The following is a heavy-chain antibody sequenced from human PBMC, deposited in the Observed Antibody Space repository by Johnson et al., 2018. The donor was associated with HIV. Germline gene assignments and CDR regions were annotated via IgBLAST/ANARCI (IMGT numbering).Heavy chain of an antibody. CDR2: ISSDESNK. V-gene: IGHV3-30*04. CDR3: AREGGSGSYYDAFDL. J-gene: IGHJ3*01. CDR1: GFTFSSYA. Sequence: QMLLVESGGGLVQPGGSLRLSCAASGFTFSSYAMSWVRQAPGKGLEWVAVISSDESNKYYADSVKGRFTISRDNSKNTLFLQMDSLRADDTAVYYCAREGGSGSYYDAFDLWGQGTMVTVSS. D-gene: IGHD1-26*01.